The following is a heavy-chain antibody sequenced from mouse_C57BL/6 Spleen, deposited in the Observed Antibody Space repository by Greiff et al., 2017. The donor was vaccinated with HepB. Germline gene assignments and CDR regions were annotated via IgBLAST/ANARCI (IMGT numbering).Heavy chain of an antibody. CDR1: GYTFTGYW. CDR2: ILPGSGST. D-gene: IGHD1-1*01. CDR3: AKSTTVVATSYYYAMDY. J-gene: IGHJ4*01. V-gene: IGHV1-9*01. Sequence: VQLQQSGAELLKPGASVKLSCKATGYTFTGYWIEWVKQRPGHGLEWIGEILPGSGSTNYNEKFKGKATFTADTSSNTAYMQLSSLTTEDSAIYYFAKSTTVVATSYYYAMDYWGQGTSVTVSS.